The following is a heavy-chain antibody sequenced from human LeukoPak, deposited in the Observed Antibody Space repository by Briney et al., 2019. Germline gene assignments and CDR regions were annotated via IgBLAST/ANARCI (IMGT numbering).Heavy chain of an antibody. D-gene: IGHD5-18*01. CDR1: GGSISSYY. Sequence: SETLSLTCTVSGGSISSYYWSWIRQPAGKGLEWIGRIYTSGSTNYNPSLKSRVTMSVDTSKDQFSLKLSSVTAADTAVYYCARGSRGYSYGRYYYYYYMDVWGKGTTVTVSS. CDR2: IYTSGST. CDR3: ARGSRGYSYGRYYYYYYMDV. J-gene: IGHJ6*03. V-gene: IGHV4-4*07.